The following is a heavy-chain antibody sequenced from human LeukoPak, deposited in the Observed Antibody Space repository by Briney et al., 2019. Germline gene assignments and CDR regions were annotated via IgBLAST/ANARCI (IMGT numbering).Heavy chain of an antibody. CDR2: IYYSGST. CDR3: ARRPVTTGANWFDP. CDR1: GGSISSSSYY. J-gene: IGHJ5*02. D-gene: IGHD4-11*01. Sequence: SETLSLTCTVSGGSISSSSYYWGWIRQPPGKGLEWIGSIYYSGSTYYNPSLKSRVTISVDTSKNQFSLKLSSVTAADTAAYYCARRPVTTGANWFDPWGQGTLVTVSS. V-gene: IGHV4-39*01.